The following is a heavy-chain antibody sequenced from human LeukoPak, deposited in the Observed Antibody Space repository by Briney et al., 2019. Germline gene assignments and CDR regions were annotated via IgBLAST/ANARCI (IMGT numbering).Heavy chain of an antibody. Sequence: SETLSLTCIVSSGSISNYYWSWFRQPPGKGLEWIGYIFFSGDAKHNPSFQSRVTISIDTSNKFSLKLASVTAADTAVFGGFDSWGQGTPVTVSS. D-gene: IGHD2-15*01. J-gene: IGHJ4*02. CDR1: SGSISNYY. CDR3: FDS. CDR2: IFFSGDA. V-gene: IGHV4-59*01.